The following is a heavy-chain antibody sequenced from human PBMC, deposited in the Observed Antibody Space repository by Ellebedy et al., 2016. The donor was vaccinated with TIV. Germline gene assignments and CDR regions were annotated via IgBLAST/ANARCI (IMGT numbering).Heavy chain of an antibody. J-gene: IGHJ4*02. CDR1: GASISSYY. Sequence: MPGGSLRLSCTVSGASISSYYWSWIRQPPGKGLEWIGYNYYSGSTNYNPSLKSRVTISVDTSKTQFSLKLSSVTAADTAVYYCASESNSGYFDYWGQGILVTVSS. CDR2: NYYSGST. CDR3: ASESNSGYFDY. V-gene: IGHV4-59*08. D-gene: IGHD4-11*01.